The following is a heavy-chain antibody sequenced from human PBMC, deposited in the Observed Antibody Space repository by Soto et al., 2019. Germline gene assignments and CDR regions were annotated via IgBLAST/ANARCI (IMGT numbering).Heavy chain of an antibody. D-gene: IGHD2-2*01. J-gene: IGHJ4*02. CDR2: ISYDGNNK. CDR3: ARARLDTPALDY. Sequence: QVQLVESGGGVVQPGRSLRLSCAASGFTFSPYAMHWVRQAPGKGLEWVAVISYDGNNKNYADSVKGRLAISRDNSRNTLYLQMNSLRAEDTAVYSCARARLDTPALDYWGQGTLVTVSS. CDR1: GFTFSPYA. V-gene: IGHV3-30*09.